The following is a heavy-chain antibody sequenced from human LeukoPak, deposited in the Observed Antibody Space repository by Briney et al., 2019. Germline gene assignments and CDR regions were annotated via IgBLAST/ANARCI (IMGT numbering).Heavy chain of an antibody. J-gene: IGHJ2*01. D-gene: IGHD2-2*03. CDR1: GYTFTGYD. Sequence: ASVKVSCKASGYTFTGYDMHWVRQAPGQGLEWMGWINPNSGGTNYAQKFQGRVTMTRDTSISTAYMELSRLRSDETAVYYCARVDIVVVPAAPYWYFALWGRATLVT. V-gene: IGHV1-2*02. CDR3: ARVDIVVVPAAPYWYFAL. CDR2: INPNSGGT.